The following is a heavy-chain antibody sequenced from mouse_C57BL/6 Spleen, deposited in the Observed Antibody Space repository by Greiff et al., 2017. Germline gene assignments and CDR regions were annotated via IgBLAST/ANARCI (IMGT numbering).Heavy chain of an antibody. CDR3: ASNWGDY. CDR2: IYPGDGDT. D-gene: IGHD4-1*01. J-gene: IGHJ2*01. CDR1: GYAFSSSW. V-gene: IGHV1-82*01. Sequence: VQLQQSGPELVKPGASVKISCKASGYAFSSSWMNWVKQRPGKGLEWIGRIYPGDGDTNYNGKFKGKATLTADKSSSTAYMQLSSLTSEDSAVYFCASNWGDYWGQGTTLTVSS.